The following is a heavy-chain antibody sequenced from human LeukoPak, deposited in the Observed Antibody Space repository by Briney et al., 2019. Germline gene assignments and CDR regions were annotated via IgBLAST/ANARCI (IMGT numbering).Heavy chain of an antibody. CDR1: GFTFSDYA. Sequence: GGFLRLSCAASGFTFSDYAIHWVRQAPGKGLQWVAVISFDGRNKYYTDSVKGRFTISRDNSKNTLYLQMNSLRPDDTAVYYCAKGSSGGLRWSFFDYWGQGTLVTVSS. V-gene: IGHV3-30*10. CDR2: ISFDGRNK. D-gene: IGHD4-23*01. J-gene: IGHJ4*02. CDR3: AKGSSGGLRWSFFDY.